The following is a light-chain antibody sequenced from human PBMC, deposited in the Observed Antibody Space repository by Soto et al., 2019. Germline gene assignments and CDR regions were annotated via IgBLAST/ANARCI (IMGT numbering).Light chain of an antibody. CDR2: QVS. CDR1: QGLVYSSGDTY. J-gene: IGKJ1*01. CDR3: MQGTHWPWT. Sequence: DVVMTQSPLSLPVTLGQPASISCRSSQGLVYSSGDTYLTWFQQRPGQSPRRLIYQVSKRDSGVPDRFSGSGSGTDFTLKISRVEAEDVGVYYCMQGTHWPWTFGQGTKVEIK. V-gene: IGKV2-30*01.